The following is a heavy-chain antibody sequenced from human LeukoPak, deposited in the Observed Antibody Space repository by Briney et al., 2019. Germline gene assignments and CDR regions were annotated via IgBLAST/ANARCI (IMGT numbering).Heavy chain of an antibody. J-gene: IGHJ4*02. CDR3: ARRRSGSWYDY. V-gene: IGHV4-34*01. CDR2: INHSGST. CDR1: GGSFSGYY. D-gene: IGHD6-13*01. Sequence: PSETLSLTCAVYGGSFSGYYWSWIRQPPGKGLEWIGEINHSGSTNYNPSLKSRVTISVDTSKNQISLQLNSVTAAETAIYYCARRRSGSWYDYWGQGTLVTVSS.